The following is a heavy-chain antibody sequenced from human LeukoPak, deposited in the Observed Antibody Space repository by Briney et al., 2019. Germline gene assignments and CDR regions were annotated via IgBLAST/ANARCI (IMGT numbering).Heavy chain of an antibody. CDR2: MYQSETT. V-gene: IGHV4-38-2*01. J-gene: IGHJ4*02. CDR1: GDSISSGYY. CDR3: ARVRPRGSSSYPDY. D-gene: IGHD3-22*01. Sequence: PSETLSLTCGVSGDSISSGYYWGWIRQPPGKGLEWIGYMYQSETTYYNPSLKSRVTISADTSKNQFSLKLSSVTAADTAVFYCARVRPRGSSSYPDYWGQGTLVTVSS.